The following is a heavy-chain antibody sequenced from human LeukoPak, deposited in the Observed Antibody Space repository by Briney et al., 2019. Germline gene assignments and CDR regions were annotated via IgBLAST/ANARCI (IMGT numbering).Heavy chain of an antibody. CDR2: IIPILGIA. V-gene: IGHV1-69*04. CDR1: VGTFSSYA. Sequence: GSSVKVSCKASVGTFSSYAISWVRQAPGQGLEWMGGIIPILGIANYAQKFQGRVTITADKSTSTAYMELSSLRSEDTAVYYCASCGALDIVVVPAAHNWFDPWGQGTLVTVSS. D-gene: IGHD2-2*01. J-gene: IGHJ5*02. CDR3: ASCGALDIVVVPAAHNWFDP.